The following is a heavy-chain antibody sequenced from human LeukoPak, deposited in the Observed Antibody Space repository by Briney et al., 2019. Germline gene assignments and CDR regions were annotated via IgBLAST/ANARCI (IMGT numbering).Heavy chain of an antibody. CDR2: IYPYDSDT. CDR1: GYIFTSYW. V-gene: IGHV5-51*01. J-gene: IGHJ4*02. D-gene: IGHD5-12*01. CDR3: ARHIGYSAWNPDY. Sequence: GESLKISCKASGYIFTSYWIGWVRQMPGKGLEWMGIIYPYDSDTRYSPSFQGQVTISADKSISTAYLQWSNLKASDTAMYYCARHIGYSAWNPDYWGQGTLVTVSS.